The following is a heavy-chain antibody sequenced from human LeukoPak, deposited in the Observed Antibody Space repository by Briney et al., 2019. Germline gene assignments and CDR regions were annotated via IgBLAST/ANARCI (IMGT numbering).Heavy chain of an antibody. CDR1: GGSSNSYY. Sequence: PSETLSLTCTVSGGSSNSYYWSWIRQPPGKGLEWIGYISYSRSTNYNPSLKSRVTISVDTSRNQFSLKLSSVTAADTAVYYCARRVSLGYCSGGSCYSTGWFDPWGRGTLVTVSS. CDR2: ISYSRST. J-gene: IGHJ5*02. V-gene: IGHV4-59*08. CDR3: ARRVSLGYCSGGSCYSTGWFDP. D-gene: IGHD2-15*01.